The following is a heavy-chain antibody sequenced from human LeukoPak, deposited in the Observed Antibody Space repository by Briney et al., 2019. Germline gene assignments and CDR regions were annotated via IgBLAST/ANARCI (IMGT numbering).Heavy chain of an antibody. V-gene: IGHV4-59*08. D-gene: IGHD2-2*01. CDR2: IYYSGST. Sequence: PSETLSLTCTVSGGSISSYYWSWIRQPPGKGLEWIGYIYYSGSTNYNPSLKSRVTISVDTSKNQFSLKLSSVTAADTAVYYCARGPYCSSTSCYEGYYYGMDVWGQGTTVTVSS. CDR1: GGSISSYY. J-gene: IGHJ6*02. CDR3: ARGPYCSSTSCYEGYYYGMDV.